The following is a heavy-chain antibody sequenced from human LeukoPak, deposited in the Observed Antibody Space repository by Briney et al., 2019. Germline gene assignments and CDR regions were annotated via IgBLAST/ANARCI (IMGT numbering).Heavy chain of an antibody. CDR1: GFTFSSYA. Sequence: GGSLRLSCAASGFTFSSYAMSWVRQAPGKGLEWVSAISGSGDSTYYADSVKGRFTISRDNSKNTLFLQMNSLRAEDTAVYYCAKDRDRSGYYGKFYYYYGMDVWGQGTTVTVPS. CDR2: ISGSGDST. D-gene: IGHD3-22*01. J-gene: IGHJ6*02. V-gene: IGHV3-23*01. CDR3: AKDRDRSGYYGKFYYYYGMDV.